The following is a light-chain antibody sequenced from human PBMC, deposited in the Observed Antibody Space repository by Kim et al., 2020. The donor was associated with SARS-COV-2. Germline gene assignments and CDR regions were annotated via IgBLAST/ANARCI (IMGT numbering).Light chain of an antibody. Sequence: DIVMTQSPLSLPVTPGEPASISCRSSQSLLHSNGYNYLDWYLQKPGQSPQLLIYLGSNRASGVPDRFSGSGSGTDFTLKISGVEAEDVGVYYCKKDQKTRYTFGQGTKLEIK. V-gene: IGKV2-28*01. CDR3: KKDQKTRYT. J-gene: IGKJ2*01. CDR2: LGS. CDR1: QSLLHSNGYNY.